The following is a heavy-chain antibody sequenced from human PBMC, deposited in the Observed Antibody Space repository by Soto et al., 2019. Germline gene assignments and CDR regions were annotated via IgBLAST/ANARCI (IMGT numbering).Heavy chain of an antibody. D-gene: IGHD4-17*01. V-gene: IGHV4-34*01. CDR2: INHSGST. Sequence: QVQLQQWGAGLLKPSETLSLTCAVYGGSFSGYYWSWIRQPPGKGLEWIGEINHSGSTNYNPSLKSRVTISVDTSKNQFSLKLSSVTAADTAVYYCARGLRDYGDYVFVYWGQGTLATVSS. CDR3: ARGLRDYGDYVFVY. J-gene: IGHJ4*02. CDR1: GGSFSGYY.